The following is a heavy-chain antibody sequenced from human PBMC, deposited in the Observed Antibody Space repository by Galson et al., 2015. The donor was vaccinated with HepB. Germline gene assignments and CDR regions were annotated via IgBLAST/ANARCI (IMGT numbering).Heavy chain of an antibody. J-gene: IGHJ6*02. CDR1: GGTFSVYA. CDR3: ARLGSSGWTQKNKYYYGMDV. CDR2: INPNSGGT. Sequence: SVTVSCKASGGTFSVYAISLVRQAPGQGLEWMGRINPNSGGTNYAQKFQGMVTMTMDTSIITAYMELSRLRSDDTAVYYCARLGSSGWTQKNKYYYGMDVWGQGTTVTVSS. V-gene: IGHV1-2*06. D-gene: IGHD6-19*01.